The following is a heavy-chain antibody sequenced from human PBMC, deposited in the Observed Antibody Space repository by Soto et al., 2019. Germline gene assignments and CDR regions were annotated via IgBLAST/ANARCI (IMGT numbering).Heavy chain of an antibody. CDR1: GYTFTSYG. CDR2: ISAYNGNT. Sequence: ASVKVSCKASGYTFTSYGISWVRQAPGQGLEWMGWISAYNGNTNYAQKLQGRVTMTTDTSTSTAYKELRSLRSDDTAVYCCARGKSRASSSSSDIWGQGTMVTVSS. D-gene: IGHD6-6*01. V-gene: IGHV1-18*01. J-gene: IGHJ3*02. CDR3: ARGKSRASSSSSDI.